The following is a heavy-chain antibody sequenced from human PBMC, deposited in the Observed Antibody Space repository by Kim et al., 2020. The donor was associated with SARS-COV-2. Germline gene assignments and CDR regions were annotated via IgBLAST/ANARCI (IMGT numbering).Heavy chain of an antibody. CDR3: AGVQNPYYDFWSGYSSIGDY. CDR2: IYSDGST. D-gene: IGHD3-3*01. CDR1: GFTVSSNY. V-gene: IGHV3-66*01. Sequence: GGSLRLSCAASGFTVSSNYMSWVRQAPGKGLEWVSVIYSDGSTYYADSVKGRFTISRDNSKNTLYLQMNSLRAEDTAVYYCAGVQNPYYDFWSGYSSIGDYWGQGTLVTVSS. J-gene: IGHJ4*02.